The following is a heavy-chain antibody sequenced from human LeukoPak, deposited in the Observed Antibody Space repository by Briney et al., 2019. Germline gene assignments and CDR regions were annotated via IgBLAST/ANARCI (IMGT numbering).Heavy chain of an antibody. CDR2: IFVSGNT. Sequence: PSETLSLTCAVSGDSISNSNWWTWIRKPPGKGLEWIGNIFVSGNTYYNTSLTSRVTISLDTSKNRFSLNLNSVTAADTAVYYCARSDGSGLVRIWGQGTMVTVSS. D-gene: IGHD3-22*01. J-gene: IGHJ3*02. CDR3: ARSDGSGLVRI. CDR1: GDSISNSNW. V-gene: IGHV4-4*02.